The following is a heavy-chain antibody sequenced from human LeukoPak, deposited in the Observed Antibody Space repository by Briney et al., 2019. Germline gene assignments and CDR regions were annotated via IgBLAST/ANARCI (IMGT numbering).Heavy chain of an antibody. CDR2: INPSGGST. J-gene: IGHJ4*02. V-gene: IGHV1-46*01. CDR1: GYTFTNNY. CDR3: AIYPTTLDY. Sequence: ASVKVSCKASGYTFTNNYLHWVRQAPGQGLEWMGIINPSGGSTSCAQKFQGRVTMTRDTSTSTVYMELSSLRSEDTAVYYCAIYPTTLDYWGQGTLVTVSS. D-gene: IGHD1-14*01.